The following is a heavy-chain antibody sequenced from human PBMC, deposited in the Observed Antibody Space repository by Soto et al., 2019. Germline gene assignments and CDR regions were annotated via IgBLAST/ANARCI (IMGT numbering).Heavy chain of an antibody. Sequence: PSETLSLTCTVSGGSISSYYWSWIRQPPGKGLEWIGYIYYSGSTNYNPSLKSRVTISVDTSKNQFSLKLSSVTAADTAVYYCASYYYGSGSTCFDYWGQGTRATVSS. J-gene: IGHJ4*02. CDR3: ASYYYGSGSTCFDY. CDR2: IYYSGST. CDR1: GGSISSYY. D-gene: IGHD3-10*01. V-gene: IGHV4-59*01.